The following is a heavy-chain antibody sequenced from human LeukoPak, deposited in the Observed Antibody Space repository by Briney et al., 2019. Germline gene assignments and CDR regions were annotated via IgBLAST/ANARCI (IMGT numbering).Heavy chain of an antibody. V-gene: IGHV4-34*01. CDR1: GGSFSGYY. CDR2: INHSGST. D-gene: IGHD3-3*01. J-gene: IGHJ4*02. CDR3: ARGGGGVLRFLEWLLPGYFDY. Sequence: SETLSLTCAAYGGSFSGYYWSWIRQPPGKGLEWIGEINHSGSTNYNPSLKSRVTISVDTSKNQFSLKLSSVTAADTAVYYCARGGGGVLRFLEWLLPGYFDYWGQGTLVTVSS.